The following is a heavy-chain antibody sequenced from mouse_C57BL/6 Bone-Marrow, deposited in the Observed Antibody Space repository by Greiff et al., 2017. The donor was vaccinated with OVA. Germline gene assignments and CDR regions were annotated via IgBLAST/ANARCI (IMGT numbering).Heavy chain of an antibody. CDR1: GYTFTSYW. CDR2: IYPGSGST. J-gene: IGHJ1*03. Sequence: VQLQQPGAELVKPGASVKMSCKASGYTFTSYWITWVKQRPGQGLEWIGDIYPGSGSTNYNEKFKSKATLTVDTSASTANMQLMKLTCVDSAVYDISRSTVVSYWYFDVWGTGTTVTVSS. D-gene: IGHD1-1*01. V-gene: IGHV1-55*01. CDR3: SRSTVVSYWYFDV.